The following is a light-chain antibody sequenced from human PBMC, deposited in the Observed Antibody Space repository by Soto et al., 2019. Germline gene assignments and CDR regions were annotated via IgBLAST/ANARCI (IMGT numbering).Light chain of an antibody. J-gene: IGKJ3*01. V-gene: IGKV3-15*01. CDR2: GAS. Sequence: EIVMTQSPATLSVSPGERATLSCRASQSVSTNLAWYQQKPGQAPRLLIYGASTRATGIPARFSGSGSGTEFTLTISSLQSEDFAVSYCQQYNNWPAFIFGPGTEVDIK. CDR1: QSVSTN. CDR3: QQYNNWPAFI.